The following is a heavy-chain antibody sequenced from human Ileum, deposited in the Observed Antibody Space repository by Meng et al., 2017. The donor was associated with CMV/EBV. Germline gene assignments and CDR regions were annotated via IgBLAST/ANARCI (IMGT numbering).Heavy chain of an antibody. V-gene: IGHV3-53*01. CDR1: GFTVTSNY. J-gene: IGHJ6*02. Sequence: GESLKISCAASGFTVTSNYMSWVRQAPGTGLECVSVIYSGDVTPYADSVKGRFTISRDYFKNTAYLQMNSLRAEDTAVYYCAREENFRGDSSYGMDVWGQGTTVTVSS. CDR3: AREENFRGDSSYGMDV. D-gene: IGHD4-11*01. CDR2: IYSGDVT.